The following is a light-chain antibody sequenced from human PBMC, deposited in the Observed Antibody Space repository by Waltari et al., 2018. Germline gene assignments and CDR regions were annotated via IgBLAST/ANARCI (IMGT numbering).Light chain of an antibody. CDR1: QSVSSIS. CDR3: QQYDGSAVT. V-gene: IGKV3-20*01. Sequence: IVLTQSPDTLSLSPGERATLSCRASQSVSSISLAWYQQKPGQAPRLLSYGTSSRATGCPDRFSGSGSGTDFTLTISRLEPEDFAVYHCQQYDGSAVTFGGGTKVEIK. J-gene: IGKJ4*01. CDR2: GTS.